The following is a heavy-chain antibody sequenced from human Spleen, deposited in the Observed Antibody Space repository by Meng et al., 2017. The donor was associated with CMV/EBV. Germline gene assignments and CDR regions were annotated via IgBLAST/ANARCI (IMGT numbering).Heavy chain of an antibody. CDR1: GYTFTGYY. J-gene: IGHJ5*02. Sequence: ASGYTFTGYYMHWVRQAPGQGLEWMGWINPNSGGTNYAQKFQGRVTMTRDTSISTAYMELSRLRSDDTAVYYCARVLGDYDGDWFDPWGQGTLVTVSS. V-gene: IGHV1-2*02. CDR3: ARVLGDYDGDWFDP. CDR2: INPNSGGT. D-gene: IGHD4-17*01.